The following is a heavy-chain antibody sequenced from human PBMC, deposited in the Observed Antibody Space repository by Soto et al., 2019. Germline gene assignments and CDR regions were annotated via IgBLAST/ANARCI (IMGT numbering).Heavy chain of an antibody. Sequence: QITLKESGHPLANPTQTLTLSCTFSGFSLCTHRVGVAWLRQPPVKTLQKFVLISHDDDKPYSPSLKNRLTIIKDASNNHVVATQTIVVPVDTVTYCCAHVTHPLLDDPFDIWGQGKMGTVSS. CDR3: AHVTHPLLDDPFDI. CDR2: ISHDDDK. D-gene: IGHD2-15*01. CDR1: GFSLCTHRVG. V-gene: IGHV2-5*02. J-gene: IGHJ3*02.